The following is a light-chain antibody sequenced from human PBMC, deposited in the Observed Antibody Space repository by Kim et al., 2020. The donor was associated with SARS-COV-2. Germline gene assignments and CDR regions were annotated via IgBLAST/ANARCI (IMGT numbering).Light chain of an antibody. V-gene: IGLV2-14*04. CDR3: SSYTRSTTPVV. J-gene: IGLJ2*01. CDR2: NDT. Sequence: SSNISCTRASSDVVGCYYVFWYQQHPGQAPKLIIYNDTRRPSGVSNRFSGSKSGNTASLTISGLQAEDEADDYCSSYTRSTTPVVFGGGTQLTVL. CDR1: SSDVVGCYY.